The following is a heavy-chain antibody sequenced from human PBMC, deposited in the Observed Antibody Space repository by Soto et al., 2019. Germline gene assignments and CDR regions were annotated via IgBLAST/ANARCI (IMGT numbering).Heavy chain of an antibody. J-gene: IGHJ4*02. Sequence: EVQLLESGGGLVQPGGSLRLSCAASGFTFSSYAVSWVRQAPGMGLEWVSAISGSGSNTYYTDSGEGRFTISRDNSKNTLCLQLTCLRAEDTAVYSCAEDMASMAARRVAGYSTSWYHEYWGQGTLVTVSS. CDR2: ISGSGSNT. V-gene: IGHV3-23*01. CDR1: GFTFSSYA. CDR3: AEDMASMAARRVAGYSTSWYHEY. D-gene: IGHD6-13*01.